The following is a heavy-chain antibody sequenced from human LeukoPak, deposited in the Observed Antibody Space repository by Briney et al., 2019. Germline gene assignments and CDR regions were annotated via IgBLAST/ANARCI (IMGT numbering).Heavy chain of an antibody. V-gene: IGHV4-34*01. CDR3: ARGRPYPVPDASQHDAFDI. CDR1: GVSFSGYD. CDR2: INHSGST. D-gene: IGHD3-10*01. J-gene: IGHJ3*02. Sequence: SETLSLTCAVYGVSFSGYDWSWIRQPPGKGLEWVGEINHSGSTNYNTSLKSRVTISADTSKNQFSLKLSSVTAGDTGVYYCARGRPYPVPDASQHDAFDIWGQGTMVTVSS.